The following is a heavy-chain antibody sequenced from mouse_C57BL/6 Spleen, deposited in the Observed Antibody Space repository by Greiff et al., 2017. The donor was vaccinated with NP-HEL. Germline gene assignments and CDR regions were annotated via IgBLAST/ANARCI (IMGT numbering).Heavy chain of an antibody. Sequence: EVKLMESGGGLVKPGGSLKLSCAASGFTFSDYGMHWVSQAPEKGLEWVAYISRGSSTIYYADTVKGRFTLSRDNAKNTLFLQMTSLRSEDTAMYYCARTLYDYDKGYFDYWGQGTTLTVSS. V-gene: IGHV5-17*01. D-gene: IGHD2-4*01. CDR3: ARTLYDYDKGYFDY. CDR2: ISRGSSTI. J-gene: IGHJ2*01. CDR1: GFTFSDYG.